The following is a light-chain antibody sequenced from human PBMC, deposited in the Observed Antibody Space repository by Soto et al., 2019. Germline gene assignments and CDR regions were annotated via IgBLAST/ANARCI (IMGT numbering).Light chain of an antibody. CDR1: QRVRSNY. CDR2: DAS. V-gene: IGKV3-20*01. J-gene: IGKJ2*01. CDR3: QQYGRSPYI. Sequence: EIVLTQSPGTLSLSPGERATLSCRASQRVRSNYLAWYQQKPGQAPRLLIYDASSRATGIPDRFSGSGSGTDFTFTISRLEPEDFAVYYCQQYGRSPYIFGQGTKLEIK.